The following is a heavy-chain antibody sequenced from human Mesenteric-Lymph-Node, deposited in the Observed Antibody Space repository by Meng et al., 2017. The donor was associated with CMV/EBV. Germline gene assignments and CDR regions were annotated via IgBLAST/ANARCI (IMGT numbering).Heavy chain of an antibody. CDR3: ARETHYYGSGSYFMGDAFDI. D-gene: IGHD3-10*01. J-gene: IGHJ3*02. Sequence: GGSLRLSCAASGFTVSRNYMSWVRQAPGKGLEWVSVIYSGGSTYYADSVKGRFTISRDNSKNTLYLQMNSLRAEDTAVYYCARETHYYGSGSYFMGDAFDIWGQGTMVTVSS. V-gene: IGHV3-66*02. CDR2: IYSGGST. CDR1: GFTVSRNY.